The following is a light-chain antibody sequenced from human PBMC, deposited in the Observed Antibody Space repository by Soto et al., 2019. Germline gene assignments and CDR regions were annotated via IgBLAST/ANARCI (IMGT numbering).Light chain of an antibody. CDR2: DVS. V-gene: IGLV2-14*01. J-gene: IGLJ2*01. CDR3: SSYTSRSTLV. Sequence: QSALSQPASVSGSPGQSITISCTGTSSDVGGYNLVSWYQQHPGKAPKLMIYDVSNRPSGISSRFSGSKSGNTASLTISGLQAEDEADYYCSSYTSRSTLVFGGGTKLTVL. CDR1: SSDVGGYNL.